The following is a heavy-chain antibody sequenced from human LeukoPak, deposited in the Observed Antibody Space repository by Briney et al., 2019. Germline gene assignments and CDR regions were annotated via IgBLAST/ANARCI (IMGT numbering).Heavy chain of an antibody. D-gene: IGHD1-7*01. V-gene: IGHV3-23*01. CDR2: IDGSGGAI. CDR3: AKRRGLELLYYYMDV. J-gene: IGHJ6*03. Sequence: PGGSLRLSCGASGFTFSRYAMSWVRQAPGKGLQWVSQIDGSGGAIYYADSVRGRFTISRDNSKNTLYLQMNSLRAEDTAVYYCAKRRGLELLYYYMDVWGKGTTVTVSS. CDR1: GFTFSRYA.